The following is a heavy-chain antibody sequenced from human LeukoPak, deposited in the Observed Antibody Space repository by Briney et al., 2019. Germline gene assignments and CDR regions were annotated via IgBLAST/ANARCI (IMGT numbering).Heavy chain of an antibody. CDR1: GFTFSSYG. CDR2: ISYDGSNK. V-gene: IGHV3-30*03. Sequence: GGSLRLSCAASGFTFSSYGMHWVRQAPGKGLEWVAVISYDGSNKYYADSVKGRFTISRDNSKNTLYLQMNSLRAEDTAVYYCARGVAAAGRYYYYYMDVWGKGTTVTVSS. D-gene: IGHD6-13*01. J-gene: IGHJ6*03. CDR3: ARGVAAAGRYYYYYMDV.